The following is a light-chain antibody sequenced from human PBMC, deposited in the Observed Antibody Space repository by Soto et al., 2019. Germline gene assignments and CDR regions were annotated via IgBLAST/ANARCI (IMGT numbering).Light chain of an antibody. CDR2: EVS. CDR1: SSDIGGYNY. Sequence: QSALTQTPSASGYPGQSVTISCTGTSSDIGGYNYVSWYQHHPGKAPKLMISEVSKRPSGVPDRFSGSKSGNTASLTVSGLQAEDEADDYCASYAGNNNVVFGGGTKVTVL. V-gene: IGLV2-8*01. CDR3: ASYAGNNNVV. J-gene: IGLJ2*01.